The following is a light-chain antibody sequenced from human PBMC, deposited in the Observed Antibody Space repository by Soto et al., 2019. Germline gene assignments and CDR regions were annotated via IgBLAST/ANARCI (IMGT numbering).Light chain of an antibody. V-gene: IGKV3-15*01. CDR2: GAS. Sequence: EVMMTQSPGTLSVSLGESATLSCRASQSVDGYLAWYQQKPGQAPRLLIYGASTRATGVTARFRGGGSGTEFTLTISSLQSEDSAVYYCQQYHKWPPITFGQGTRPEIK. CDR1: QSVDGY. CDR3: QQYHKWPPIT. J-gene: IGKJ5*01.